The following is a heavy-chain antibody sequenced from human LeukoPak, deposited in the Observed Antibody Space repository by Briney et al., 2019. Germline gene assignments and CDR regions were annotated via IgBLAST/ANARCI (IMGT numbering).Heavy chain of an antibody. J-gene: IGHJ4*02. CDR2: IYYSGNT. CDR3: ARGSGVTIFGVVFSY. CDR1: GGSISSSSYY. D-gene: IGHD3-3*01. Sequence: SETLSLTCIVSGGSISSSSYYWGWIRQPPGKGLEWIGSIYYSGNTYYNPSLRSRVSISVDTSKNQFSLKLSSVTAADTAVYYCARGSGVTIFGVVFSYWGQGTLVTVSS. V-gene: IGHV4-39*02.